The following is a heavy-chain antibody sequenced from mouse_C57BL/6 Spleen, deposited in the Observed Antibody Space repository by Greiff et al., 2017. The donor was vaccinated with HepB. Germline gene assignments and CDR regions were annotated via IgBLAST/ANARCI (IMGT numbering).Heavy chain of an antibody. Sequence: EVQRVESGGGLVKPGGSLKLSCAASGFTFSSYAMSWVRQTPEKRLEWVATISDGGSYTYYPDNVKGRFTISRDNAKNNLYLQMSHLKSEDTAMYYCARDHSYYGSSFDYWGQGTTLTVSS. CDR3: ARDHSYYGSSFDY. V-gene: IGHV5-4*01. D-gene: IGHD1-1*01. CDR2: ISDGGSYT. CDR1: GFTFSSYA. J-gene: IGHJ2*01.